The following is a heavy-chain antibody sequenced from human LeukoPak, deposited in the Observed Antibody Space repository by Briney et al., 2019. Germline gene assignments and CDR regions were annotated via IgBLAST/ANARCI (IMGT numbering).Heavy chain of an antibody. J-gene: IGHJ6*03. V-gene: IGHV3-15*01. D-gene: IGHD3-9*01. CDR2: IKRKTAGGTT. Sequence: PGRSLTLSCPASGFTFSNPWMSCVRQAPGKGRECVGRIKRKTAGGTTDYAAPGKGRSTISREDSKNTLSLPLNRLPTADTVVYYCTTAPFTYAILTGYYHHYYMDVWGTGTPVTPSS. CDR1: GFTFSNPW. CDR3: TTAPFTYAILTGYYHHYYMDV.